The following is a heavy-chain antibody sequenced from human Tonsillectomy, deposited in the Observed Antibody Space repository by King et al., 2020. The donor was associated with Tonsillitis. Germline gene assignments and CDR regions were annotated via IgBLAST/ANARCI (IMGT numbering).Heavy chain of an antibody. J-gene: IGHJ4*02. CDR2: IRSKAYGGTT. Sequence: VQLVESGGGLVQPGRSLRLSCTASGFTFGDYAMSWVRQAPGKGLEWVGFIRSKAYGGTTEYAASVKGRFTISRDDSKSIAYLQMNSLKTEDTAAYYCTRDSYRQNDYWGQGTLVTVSS. CDR1: GFTFGDYA. V-gene: IGHV3-49*04. D-gene: IGHD1-26*01. CDR3: TRDSYRQNDY.